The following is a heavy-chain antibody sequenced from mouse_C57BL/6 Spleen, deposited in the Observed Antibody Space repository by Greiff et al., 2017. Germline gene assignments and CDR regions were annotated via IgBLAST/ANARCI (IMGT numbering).Heavy chain of an antibody. CDR3: ARGANRTYWYFDV. CDR2: INYDGSST. D-gene: IGHD1-1*01. CDR1: GFTFSDYY. Sequence: EVQLVESEGGLVQPGRSLKLSCTASGFTFSDYYMAWVRQVPEKGLEWVANINYDGSSTYYLDSLKSRFIISRNNAKNKLYLQISNLKSEDTATYYCARGANRTYWYFDVWGTVTTVTVSS. V-gene: IGHV5-16*01. J-gene: IGHJ1*03.